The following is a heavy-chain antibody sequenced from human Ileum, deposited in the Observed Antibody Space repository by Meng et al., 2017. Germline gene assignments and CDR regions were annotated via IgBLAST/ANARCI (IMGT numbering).Heavy chain of an antibody. CDR2: MNPHDGGA. CDR1: GYSFTVYY. J-gene: IGHJ6*02. V-gene: IGHV1-2*06. D-gene: IGHD3-10*01. CDR3: ARPSLRVGFDV. Sequence: ASVKVSCKASGYSFTVYYIHWVRQAPGQGLEWMGRMNPHDGGANYAQKFHGRVTMTRDTSISAAYLELSSLSSDDTAMYFCARPSLRVGFDVWGQGTTVTVYS.